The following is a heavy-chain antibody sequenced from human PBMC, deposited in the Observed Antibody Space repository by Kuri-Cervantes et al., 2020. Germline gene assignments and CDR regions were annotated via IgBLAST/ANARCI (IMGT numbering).Heavy chain of an antibody. J-gene: IGHJ5*02. CDR2: IDPNSGGT. CDR3: ARSIGSWGYNWFDP. Sequence: ASVKVSCKASGYTLSGYYMHWVRQAPGQGLEWMGWIDPNSGGTNYAQKFQGRVTMTRDTSINTAYMELSRLRSDDTAMYQCARSIGSWGYNWFDPWGQGTLVTVSS. D-gene: IGHD6-6*01. CDR1: GYTLSGYY. V-gene: IGHV1-2*02.